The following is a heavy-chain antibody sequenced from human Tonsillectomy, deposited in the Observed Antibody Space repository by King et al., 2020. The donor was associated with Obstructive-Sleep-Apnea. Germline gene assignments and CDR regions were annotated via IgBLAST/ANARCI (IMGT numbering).Heavy chain of an antibody. CDR2: ISGGSTTI. D-gene: IGHD5-24*01. V-gene: IGHV3-48*01. Sequence: VQLVESGGGSVQPGGSLRLSCAASGFIFNTYSMNWVRQAPGKGLEWVSYISGGSTTIYYADSVKGRFTISRDNAKKSLSLQMNSLRAEDTAVYYCARGFGRDDYRIIDFLGQGNLGTVSS. J-gene: IGHJ4*02. CDR1: GFIFNTYS. CDR3: ARGFGRDDYRIIDF.